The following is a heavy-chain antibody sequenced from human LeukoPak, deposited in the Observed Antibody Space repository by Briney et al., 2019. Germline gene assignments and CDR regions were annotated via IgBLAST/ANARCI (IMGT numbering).Heavy chain of an antibody. CDR3: ARDAGGVRFPGGDSSGYYLDY. J-gene: IGHJ4*02. Sequence: GGSLRLSCAASGFTFSSYWMSWVRQAPGKGLEWVANIKQDGSEKYYVDSVKGRFTISRDNAKNSLYLQMNSLRAEDTAVYYCARDAGGVRFPGGDSSGYYLDYWGQGTLVTVSS. D-gene: IGHD3-22*01. CDR2: IKQDGSEK. V-gene: IGHV3-7*01. CDR1: GFTFSSYW.